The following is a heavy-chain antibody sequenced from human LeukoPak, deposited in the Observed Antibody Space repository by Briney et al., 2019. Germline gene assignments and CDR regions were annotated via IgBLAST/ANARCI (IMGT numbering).Heavy chain of an antibody. Sequence: GGSLRLSREASGFSFSDHWMEWVRQAPGKGLVWVSGIKGDGRSIKNADSVKGRFTISRDNGKSTLHLQMNSLRAEDTAVYYCVRGLAWSWDVWGQGTTVIVSS. CDR2: IKGDGRSI. V-gene: IGHV3-74*03. CDR1: GFSFSDHW. J-gene: IGHJ6*02. D-gene: IGHD3-3*01. CDR3: VRGLAWSWDV.